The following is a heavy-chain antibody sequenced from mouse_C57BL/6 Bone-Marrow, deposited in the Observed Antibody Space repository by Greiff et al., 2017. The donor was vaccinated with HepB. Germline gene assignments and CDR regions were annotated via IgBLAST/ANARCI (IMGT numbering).Heavy chain of an antibody. D-gene: IGHD1-1*01. V-gene: IGHV1-42*01. CDR1: GYSFTGYY. CDR3: ARGDYDGSSSEY. CDR2: INPSTGGT. J-gene: IGHJ2*01. Sequence: VQLQQSGPELVKPGASVKISCKASGYSFTGYYMNWVKQSPEKSLEWIGEINPSTGGTTYNQKFKAKATLTVDKSSSTAYMQLKSLTSEESAVYCCARGDYDGSSSEYWGQGTTLTVSS.